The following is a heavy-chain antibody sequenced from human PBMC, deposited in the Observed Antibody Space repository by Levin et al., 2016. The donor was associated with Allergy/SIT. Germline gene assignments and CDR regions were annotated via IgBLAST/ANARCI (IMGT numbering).Heavy chain of an antibody. CDR1: GFTFSSYG. CDR2: IWYDGSNK. D-gene: IGHD1-1*01. Sequence: GESLKISCAASGFTFSSYGMHWVRQAPGKGLEWVAVIWYDGSNKYYADSVKGRFTISRDNSKNTLYLQMNSLRSEDTAVYYCARGYNWNAETGTWFDPWGQGTLVTVSS. V-gene: IGHV3-33*01. J-gene: IGHJ5*02. CDR3: ARGYNWNAETGTWFDP.